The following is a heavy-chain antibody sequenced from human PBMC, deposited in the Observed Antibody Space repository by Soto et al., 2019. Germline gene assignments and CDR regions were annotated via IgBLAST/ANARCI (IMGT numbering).Heavy chain of an antibody. CDR3: ARDMIRDMSGSYPLDY. D-gene: IGHD1-26*01. J-gene: IGHJ4*02. Sequence: QVQLVESGGGVVQPGRSLRLSCAASGFTFSSYGMLWVRQAPGKGLEWVAVIWYDGSNKYYADSVKGRFTISRDNSKNTLYLQMNSLRAEDTAVYYCARDMIRDMSGSYPLDYWGQGTLVTVSS. CDR1: GFTFSSYG. CDR2: IWYDGSNK. V-gene: IGHV3-33*01.